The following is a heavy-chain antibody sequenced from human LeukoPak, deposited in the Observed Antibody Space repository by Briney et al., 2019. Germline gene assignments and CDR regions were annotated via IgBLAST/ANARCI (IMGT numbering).Heavy chain of an antibody. CDR2: ISGSGGST. D-gene: IGHD3/OR15-3a*01. V-gene: IGHV3-23*01. CDR1: GFTFSSYA. J-gene: IGHJ4*02. CDR3: AKDQDWYRGPFDY. Sequence: GGSLRLSCAASGFTFSSYAMSWVRQAPGKGPEWVSAISGSGGSTYYADSVKGRFTISRDNSKNTLYLQMNSLRAEDTAVYYCAKDQDWYRGPFDYWGREPWSPSPQ.